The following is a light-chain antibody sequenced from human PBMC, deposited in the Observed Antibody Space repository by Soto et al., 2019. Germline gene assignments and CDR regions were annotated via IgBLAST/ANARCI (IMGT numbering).Light chain of an antibody. J-gene: IGKJ1*01. CDR1: QSGTSSF. CDR2: GAS. CDR3: QQYGSSPT. V-gene: IGKV3-20*01. Sequence: EIVLTQSPGTLSVSPGERATLSCRASQSGTSSFVAWYQQKPGQAPRLLLYGASSMADGIPDRFSGSGSGTDFILTISGLEPEDFAVYHCQQYGSSPTFGRRTKGEIK.